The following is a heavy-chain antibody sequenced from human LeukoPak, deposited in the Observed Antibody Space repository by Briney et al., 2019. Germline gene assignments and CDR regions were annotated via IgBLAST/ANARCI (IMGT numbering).Heavy chain of an antibody. CDR1: GGSISSYY. J-gene: IGHJ3*02. V-gene: IGHV4-59*01. CDR2: IYYSGST. D-gene: IGHD2-2*01. CDR3: AREDAQEGTNAFDI. Sequence: NASETLSLTCTVSGGSISSYYWSWIRQPPGKGLEWIGYIYYSGSTNYNPSLKSRVTISVDTSKNQFSLKLTSVTAADTAVYYCAREDAQEGTNAFDIWGQGTMVTVSS.